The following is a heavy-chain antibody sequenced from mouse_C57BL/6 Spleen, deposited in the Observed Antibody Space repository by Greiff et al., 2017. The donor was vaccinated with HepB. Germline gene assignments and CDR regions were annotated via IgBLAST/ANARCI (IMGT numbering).Heavy chain of an antibody. CDR3: AREGSYDGYPYYAMDY. CDR1: GYTFTDYY. CDR2: IYPGSGNT. J-gene: IGHJ4*01. D-gene: IGHD2-3*01. Sequence: VQLQQSGPELVKPGASVKISCKASGYTFTDYYINWVKQRPGLGLEWIGWIYPGSGNTKYNEKFKGKATLTVDTSSSTAYMQLSSLTSEDSAVYFCAREGSYDGYPYYAMDYWGQGTSVTVSS. V-gene: IGHV1-84*01.